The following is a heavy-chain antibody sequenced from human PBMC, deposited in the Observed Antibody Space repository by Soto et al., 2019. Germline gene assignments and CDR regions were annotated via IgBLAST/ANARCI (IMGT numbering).Heavy chain of an antibody. V-gene: IGHV3-21*01. J-gene: IGHJ3*02. D-gene: IGHD6-19*01. CDR2: ISSSSSYI. CDR3: ARESVGIAVAGGVAFDI. Sequence: SLRLSCAASGFTFSSYSMNWVRQAPGKGLEWVSSISSSSSYIYYADSVKGRFTISRDNAKNSLYLQMNSLRAEDTAVYYCARESVGIAVAGGVAFDIWGQGTMVTVSS. CDR1: GFTFSSYS.